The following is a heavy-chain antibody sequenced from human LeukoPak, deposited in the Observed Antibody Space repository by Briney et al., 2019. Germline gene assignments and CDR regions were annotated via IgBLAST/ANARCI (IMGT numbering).Heavy chain of an antibody. V-gene: IGHV4-34*01. Sequence: KPSETLSLTCAVYDGSFSGYYWSWIRQPPGKGLEWIGEINHSGSTNYNPSLKSRVTISVDTSKNQFSLKLSSVTAADTAVYYCARGKKLVRTKHALDPWGQGTLVTVSS. CDR1: DGSFSGYY. D-gene: IGHD6-6*01. J-gene: IGHJ5*02. CDR3: ARGKKLVRTKHALDP. CDR2: INHSGST.